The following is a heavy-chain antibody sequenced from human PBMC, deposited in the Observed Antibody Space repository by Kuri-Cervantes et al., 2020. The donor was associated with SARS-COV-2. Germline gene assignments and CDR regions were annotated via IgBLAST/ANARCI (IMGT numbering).Heavy chain of an antibody. J-gene: IGHJ3*02. CDR2: VKTNSGNT. CDR1: ETTFPNYD. CDR3: ARDKDLEAFDI. D-gene: IGHD1-1*01. V-gene: IGHV1-8*01. Sequence: ASVKVSCKAPETTFPNYDINWVRQAPGQGLEWMGMVKTNSGNTLYAQFFQGRVTMTRDTSTSTAYMELRSLRSDDTAVYYCARDKDLEAFDIWGQGTMVTVSS.